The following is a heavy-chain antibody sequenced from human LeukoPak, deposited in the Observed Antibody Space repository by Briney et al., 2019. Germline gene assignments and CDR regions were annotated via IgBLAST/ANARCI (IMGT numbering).Heavy chain of an antibody. CDR3: AKVSRYSSGWFHYFDY. V-gene: IGHV3-9*01. CDR2: ISWNSGSI. Sequence: GGSLRLSCAASGFTFDDYAMHWVRQAPGKGLEWVSGISWNSGSIGYADSVKGRFTISRDNAKNSLYLQMNSLRAEDTALHYCAKVSRYSSGWFHYFDYWGQGTLVTVSS. CDR1: GFTFDDYA. D-gene: IGHD6-19*01. J-gene: IGHJ4*02.